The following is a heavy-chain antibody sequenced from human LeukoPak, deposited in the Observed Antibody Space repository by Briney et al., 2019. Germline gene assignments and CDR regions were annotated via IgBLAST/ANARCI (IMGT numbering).Heavy chain of an antibody. CDR3: ARGLSWGRRFDP. CDR2: MNPYSGDT. V-gene: IGHV1-8*02. CDR1: GYTFTSYD. D-gene: IGHD3-16*01. Sequence: GASVKVSCMASGYTFTSYDINWVRQATGQGLEWMGWMNPYSGDTGYAQKFQGRVTMTTNTSISAAYMELSSLRFEDTAMYYCARGLSWGRRFDPWGQGTLVTVSS. J-gene: IGHJ5*02.